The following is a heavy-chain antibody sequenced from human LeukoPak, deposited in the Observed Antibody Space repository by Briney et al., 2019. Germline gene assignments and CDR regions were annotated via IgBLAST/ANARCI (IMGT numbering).Heavy chain of an antibody. CDR2: IIPIFGTA. Sequence: SVKVSCKASGGTFSSYAISWVRQAPGQGLEWMGGIIPIFGTANYAQKFQGRVTITADESTSTAYMELSSLRSEDTAVYYRARKPTMVRGVIDGPYYYYGMDVWGQGTTVTVSS. J-gene: IGHJ6*02. CDR1: GGTFSSYA. V-gene: IGHV1-69*13. D-gene: IGHD3-10*01. CDR3: ARKPTMVRGVIDGPYYYYGMDV.